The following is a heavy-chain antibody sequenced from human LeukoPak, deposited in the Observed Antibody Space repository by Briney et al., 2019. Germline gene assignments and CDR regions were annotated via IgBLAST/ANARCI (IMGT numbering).Heavy chain of an antibody. Sequence: GGSLRLSCAASGFTFSSYEMNWVRQAPGKGLEWVSYISSSGSTIYYADSVKGRFTISRDNAKNSLYLQMDSLRAEDTAVYYCARDCGGGSCYGPYDAFDIWGQGTMVTVSS. V-gene: IGHV3-48*03. D-gene: IGHD2-15*01. J-gene: IGHJ3*02. CDR2: ISSSGSTI. CDR1: GFTFSSYE. CDR3: ARDCGGGSCYGPYDAFDI.